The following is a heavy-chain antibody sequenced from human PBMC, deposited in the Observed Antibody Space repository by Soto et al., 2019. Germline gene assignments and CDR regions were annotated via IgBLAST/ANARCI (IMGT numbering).Heavy chain of an antibody. CDR1: GYTFTRYD. Sequence: ASVKVSCKASGYTFTRYDINWVRQATGQGLEWMGWMNPNSGNTGYAQKFQGRVTMTRNTSISTAYMELSSLRSEDTAVYYCARGVEGRTSQNWFDPWGQGTLVTVSS. D-gene: IGHD1-1*01. J-gene: IGHJ5*02. CDR3: ARGVEGRTSQNWFDP. V-gene: IGHV1-8*01. CDR2: MNPNSGNT.